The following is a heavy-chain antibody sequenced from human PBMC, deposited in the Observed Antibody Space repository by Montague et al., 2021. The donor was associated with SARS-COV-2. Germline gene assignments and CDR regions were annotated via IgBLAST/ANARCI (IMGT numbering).Heavy chain of an antibody. CDR2: IYSGGST. Sequence: SPRLSCAASGFTVSSNYMSWVRQAPGKGLEWVSVIYSGGSTNYADSVKGRFTISRDTSKNTLYLQMNSLRAEDTAVYYCARGRGVITFGGVIGYDAFDIWGQGTMVTVSS. J-gene: IGHJ3*02. CDR1: GFTVSSNY. CDR3: ARGRGVITFGGVIGYDAFDI. V-gene: IGHV3-66*01. D-gene: IGHD3-16*02.